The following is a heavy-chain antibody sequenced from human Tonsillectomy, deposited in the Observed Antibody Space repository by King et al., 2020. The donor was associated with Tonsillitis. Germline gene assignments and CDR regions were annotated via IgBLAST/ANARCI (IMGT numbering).Heavy chain of an antibody. CDR2: INHSGST. Sequence: VQLQQWGAGLLKPSETLSLTCAVYGGSFSGYYWSWIRQPPGKGLEWIGEINHSGSTNYNPSLKSRVTISVDTSKNQFSLKLSSVTAAGTAVYYCARGGGYSSGWPDYWGQGTLVTVSS. CDR3: ARGGGYSSGWPDY. D-gene: IGHD6-19*01. V-gene: IGHV4-34*01. J-gene: IGHJ4*02. CDR1: GGSFSGYY.